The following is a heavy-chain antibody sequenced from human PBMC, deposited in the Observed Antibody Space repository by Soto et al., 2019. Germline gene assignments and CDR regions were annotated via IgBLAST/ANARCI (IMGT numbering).Heavy chain of an antibody. CDR1: GGSISSYY. CDR2: IYYSGST. D-gene: IGHD6-19*01. CDR3: ARHGSIAVAGTAYFQH. V-gene: IGHV4-59*08. J-gene: IGHJ1*01. Sequence: PEETLSLPCTVSGGSISSYYWSWIRQPPGKGLEWIGYIYYSGSTNYNPSLKSRVTISVDTSKNQFSLKLSSVTAADTAVYYCARHGSIAVAGTAYFQHWGQGTLVTVSS.